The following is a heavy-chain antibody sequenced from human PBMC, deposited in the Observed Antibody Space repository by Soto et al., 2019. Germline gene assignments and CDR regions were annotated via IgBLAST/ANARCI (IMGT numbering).Heavy chain of an antibody. Sequence: VQLQESGPGLVKTSQTLSLTCTVSGGSINSGGYYWIWIRQHPGKGLEWIGHIDYSGYTSYNPSLKSRLTVSVDTSKTRFSLRLTSVTAADAALYYCATSYCRSTNCPYYFDYWGQGTLVTVSS. V-gene: IGHV4-31*03. J-gene: IGHJ4*02. CDR2: IDYSGYT. D-gene: IGHD2-2*01. CDR3: ATSYCRSTNCPYYFDY. CDR1: GGSINSGGYY.